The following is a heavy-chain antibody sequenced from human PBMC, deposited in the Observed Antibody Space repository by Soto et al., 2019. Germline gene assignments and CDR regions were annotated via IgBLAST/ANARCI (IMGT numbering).Heavy chain of an antibody. J-gene: IGHJ6*03. D-gene: IGHD5-12*01. CDR3: ARESGGATATLDYYYFYMDV. CDR2: INPNSGVT. V-gene: IGHV1-2*04. CDR1: GDRFTDYY. Sequence: QVQLVQSGAEVKEPGASVPVSCRASGDRFTDYYMHWVRQAPGQGLEWMGWINPNSGVTKYAQKFQGWVTMTRDTSIRTVYMQLSRLRFDDTGIYYCARESGGATATLDYYYFYMDVWGTGTTVTVSS.